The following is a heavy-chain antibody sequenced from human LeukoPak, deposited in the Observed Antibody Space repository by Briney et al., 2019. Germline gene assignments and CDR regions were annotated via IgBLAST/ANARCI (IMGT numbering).Heavy chain of an antibody. CDR1: GFTFSSYW. J-gene: IGHJ4*02. V-gene: IGHV3-7*01. CDR3: ARYCSITNCYSFDY. CDR2: IKLDGSEM. D-gene: IGHD2-2*01. Sequence: PGGSLRLSCAASGFTFSSYWMSWVRQAPGKGLEWVANIKLDGSEMYYVDSVKGRFTISRDNAKNSVFLHMNSLRAEDTAVYYCARYCSITNCYSFDYWGQGTLVTVSS.